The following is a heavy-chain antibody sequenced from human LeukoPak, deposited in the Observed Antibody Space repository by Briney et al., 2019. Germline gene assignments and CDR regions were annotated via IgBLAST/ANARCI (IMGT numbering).Heavy chain of an antibody. J-gene: IGHJ4*02. Sequence: PSETLSLTCTVSGGSISSYYWSWIRQPAGKGLEWIGRIYTSGSTNYNPSLKSRVTISVDTSKNQFSLKLSSVTAADTAVYYCARDAQTYSSSWYVGAYYFDYWGQGTLVTVSS. CDR3: ARDAQTYSSSWYVGAYYFDY. CDR2: IYTSGST. CDR1: GGSISSYY. V-gene: IGHV4-4*07. D-gene: IGHD6-13*01.